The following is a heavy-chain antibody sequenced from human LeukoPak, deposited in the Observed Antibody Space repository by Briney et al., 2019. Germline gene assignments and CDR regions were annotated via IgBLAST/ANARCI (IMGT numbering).Heavy chain of an antibody. D-gene: IGHD4-17*01. CDR1: GVSISSNNW. V-gene: IGHV4-4*02. CDR2: IYHSGTT. Sequence: SETLSLTCAVSGVSISSNNWWTWVRQPPGKGLEWIGEIYHSGTTYYNPSLKSRVTMSVDTSKNQFSLKLSSVTAADTAVYYCARLRSTYWYFDLWGRGTLVTVSS. CDR3: ARLRSTYWYFDL. J-gene: IGHJ2*01.